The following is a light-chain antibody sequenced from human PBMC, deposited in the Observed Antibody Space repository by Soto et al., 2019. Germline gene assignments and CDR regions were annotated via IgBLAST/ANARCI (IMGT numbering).Light chain of an antibody. CDR2: DNN. J-gene: IGLJ3*02. CDR1: SSNIGNNY. CDR3: GTWDSSLSVGLNWV. V-gene: IGLV1-51*01. Sequence: QSVLTQPPSVSAAPGQKVTISCSGSSSNIGNNYVSWYQQLPGTAPKLLIYDNNKRPSGIPDRFSGSKSGTSATLGITGLQTGDEADYYCGTWDSSLSVGLNWVFGGGTKLTVL.